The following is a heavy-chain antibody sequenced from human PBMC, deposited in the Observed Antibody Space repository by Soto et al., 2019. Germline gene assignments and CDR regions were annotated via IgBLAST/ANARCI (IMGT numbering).Heavy chain of an antibody. CDR2: IYYSGST. D-gene: IGHD3-10*01. CDR3: ATYGSGTYKPTTFDY. J-gene: IGHJ4*02. Sequence: QVQLQESGPGLVKPSQTLSLTCTVSGGSISSGGYYWSWIRQHPGKGLEWIGYIYYSGSTNYNPSLKSRVTISVDTSKNQFSLKLSSVTAAYTAVYYCATYGSGTYKPTTFDYWGQGTLVTVSS. CDR1: GGSISSGGYY. V-gene: IGHV4-31*03.